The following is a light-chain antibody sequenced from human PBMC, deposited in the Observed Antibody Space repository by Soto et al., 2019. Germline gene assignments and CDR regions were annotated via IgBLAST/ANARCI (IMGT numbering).Light chain of an antibody. CDR2: KAS. CDR3: QQYDNYPYT. CDR1: LRIATW. Sequence: DIQMTQSPSTLSASVGDRVTITCRASLRIATWLAWYQQKPGKAPKVLIYKASNLESGVSSRFSGSGSGTEFTLTISSLQPDDFATYYCQQYDNYPYTFGPGTKVDI. J-gene: IGKJ3*01. V-gene: IGKV1-5*03.